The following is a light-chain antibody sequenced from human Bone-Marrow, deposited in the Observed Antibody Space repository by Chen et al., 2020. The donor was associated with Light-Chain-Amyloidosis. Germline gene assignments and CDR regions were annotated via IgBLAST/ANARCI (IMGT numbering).Light chain of an antibody. CDR2: EVT. V-gene: IGLV2-14*01. CDR3: SSYTSTNTLV. CDR1: SSDVGGDNH. Sequence: QSALTQPASVSGSPGQSLTISCTGTSSDVGGDNHVSWYQQHPDKAPKLMIYEVTNRPSWVADRFSGSKSDNTASLTISGLQTEDEADYFCSSYTSTNTLVFGSGTRVTVL. J-gene: IGLJ1*01.